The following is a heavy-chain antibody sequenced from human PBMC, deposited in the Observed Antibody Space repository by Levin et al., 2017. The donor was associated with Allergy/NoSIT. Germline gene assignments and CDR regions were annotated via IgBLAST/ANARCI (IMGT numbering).Heavy chain of an antibody. V-gene: IGHV4-39*01. CDR2: IYYSGST. CDR3: ATEYYYGSGSYYPIDY. J-gene: IGHJ4*02. D-gene: IGHD3-10*01. CDR1: GGSISSSSYY. Sequence: GSLRLSCTVSGGSISSSSYYWGWIRQPPGKGLEWIGSIYYSGSTYYNPSLKSRVTISVDTSTNQFSLKLSSVTAADTAVYYCATEYYYGSGSYYPIDYWGQGTLVTVSS.